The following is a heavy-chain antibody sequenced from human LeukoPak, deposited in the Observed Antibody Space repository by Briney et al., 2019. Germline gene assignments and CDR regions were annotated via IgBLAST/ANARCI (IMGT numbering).Heavy chain of an antibody. CDR3: ARDRQRGNYFCFMDV. J-gene: IGHJ6*03. V-gene: IGHV3-20*04. D-gene: IGHD6-25*01. CDR1: GFTFDDYG. CDR2: INWNGGST. Sequence: SGGSLRLSCAASGFTFDDYGMSWVRQAPGKGLEWVSGINWNGGSTGYADSVKGRFTFSRDNAKNSLYLQMNSLRAEDTALYYCARDRQRGNYFCFMDVWGKGTTVTVSS.